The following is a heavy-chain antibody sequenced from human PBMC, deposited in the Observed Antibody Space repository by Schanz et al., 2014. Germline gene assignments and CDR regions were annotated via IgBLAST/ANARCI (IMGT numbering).Heavy chain of an antibody. CDR3: ARDNRYYLFDY. Sequence: EVQLVESGGGLDQPGGSLRLSCAASGFTFSTSTMHWVRQAPGKGLEYVSSISSKGDMTFYGNSVKGRFTISRDNSKNTLYLQLGSLSAEDTAVYFCARDNRYYLFDYWGQGALVTVSS. J-gene: IGHJ4*02. V-gene: IGHV3-64*01. CDR1: GFTFSTST. CDR2: ISSKGDMT. D-gene: IGHD3-16*02.